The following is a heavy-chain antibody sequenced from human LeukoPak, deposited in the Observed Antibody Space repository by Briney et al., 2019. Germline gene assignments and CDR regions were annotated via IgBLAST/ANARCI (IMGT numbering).Heavy chain of an antibody. J-gene: IGHJ4*02. Sequence: GGSLRLSCAASGFTFNSYAMSWVRQAPGKGLEWVSGISGSGGSTNYADSVKGRFTISRDNSKNTLYLRMNSLRAEDTAVYYCAKGTWSNGWDVFDDWGQGILVTVSS. CDR2: ISGSGGST. CDR3: AKGTWSNGWDVFDD. CDR1: GFTFNSYA. V-gene: IGHV3-23*01. D-gene: IGHD6-19*01.